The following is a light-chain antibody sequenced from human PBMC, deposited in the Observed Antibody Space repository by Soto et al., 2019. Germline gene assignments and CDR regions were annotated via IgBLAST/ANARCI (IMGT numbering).Light chain of an antibody. V-gene: IGKV1-5*03. J-gene: IGKJ1*01. Sequence: DIQMTQSPSTLSASVGDRVTITCRASQSINTWLAWYQQKPGEAPKLLIYEGSILERGVPSRFSGSGSGTEFTLTISRLQPDDFATFYCQQYKTYSRTFGQGTKVEVK. CDR1: QSINTW. CDR3: QQYKTYSRT. CDR2: EGS.